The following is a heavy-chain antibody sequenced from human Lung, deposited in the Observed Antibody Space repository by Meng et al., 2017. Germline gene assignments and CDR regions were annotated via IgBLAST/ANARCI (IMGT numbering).Heavy chain of an antibody. D-gene: IGHD1-1*01. V-gene: IGHV4-34*04. CDR1: GGSFSDYY. CDR3: ARGPSTLAHDLDY. J-gene: IGHJ4*02. Sequence: GGARLLKGPQTPTLTCVVSGGSFSDYYRSWIRQAPGKGLEWIGEINHSGSPNHTPSLERRATISADRYQNKLCLEASSVSAADSAVYHCARGPSTLAHDLDYWGTQALVTVSS. CDR2: INHSGSP.